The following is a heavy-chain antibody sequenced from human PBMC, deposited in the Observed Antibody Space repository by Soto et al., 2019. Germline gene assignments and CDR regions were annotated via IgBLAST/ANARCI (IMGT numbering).Heavy chain of an antibody. Sequence: SETLSLTCTVSGGSISSGGYYWSWIRQHPGKGLEWIGYIYYSGSTYYNPSLKSRVTISVDTSKNQFSLKLSSVTAADPAVYYCARDLRITMVRGVFDYWGQGTLVTVSS. CDR2: IYYSGST. CDR1: GGSISSGGYY. J-gene: IGHJ4*02. D-gene: IGHD3-10*01. V-gene: IGHV4-31*03. CDR3: ARDLRITMVRGVFDY.